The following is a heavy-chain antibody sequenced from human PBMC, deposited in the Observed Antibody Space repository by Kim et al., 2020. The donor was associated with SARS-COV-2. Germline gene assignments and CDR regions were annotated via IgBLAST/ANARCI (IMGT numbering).Heavy chain of an antibody. CDR2: ISGSGGST. CDR3: AKGPHIAAAGTFYFDY. J-gene: IGHJ4*02. D-gene: IGHD6-13*01. V-gene: IGHV3-23*01. Sequence: GGSLRLSCAASGFTFSSYAMSWVRQAPGKGLEWVSAISGSGGSTYYADSVKGRFTISRDNSKNTLYLQMNSLRAEDTAVYYCAKGPHIAAAGTFYFDYWGQGTLVTVSS. CDR1: GFTFSSYA.